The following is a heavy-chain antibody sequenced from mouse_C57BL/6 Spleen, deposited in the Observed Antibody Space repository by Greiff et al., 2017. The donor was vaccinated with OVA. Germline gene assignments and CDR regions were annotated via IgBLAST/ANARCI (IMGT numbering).Heavy chain of an antibody. V-gene: IGHV1-39*01. J-gene: IGHJ2*01. CDR3: AREVTTVVATNFDY. CDR2: INPNYGTT. CDR1: GYSFTDYN. D-gene: IGHD1-1*01. Sequence: VQLKQSGPELVKPGASVKISCKASGYSFTDYNMNWVKQSNGKSLEWIGVINPNYGTTSYNQKFKDKATLTVDQSSSTAYMQLSSLTSEDSAVYYCAREVTTVVATNFDYWGQGTTLTVSS.